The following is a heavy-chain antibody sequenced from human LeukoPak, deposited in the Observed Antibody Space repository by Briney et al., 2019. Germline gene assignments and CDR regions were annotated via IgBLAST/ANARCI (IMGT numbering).Heavy chain of an antibody. CDR1: GFTFSVYS. CDR3: ARDYKYAFDN. J-gene: IGHJ4*02. Sequence: GGSLRLSCGASGFTFSVYSMNWLREARGEGRTWISYIGIDNGNTNYADSVKGRFTISGDKAKNSLYLQMNSLRVEDTAVYYCARDYKYAFDNWGQGTLVTVSS. CDR2: IGIDNGNT. V-gene: IGHV3-48*01. D-gene: IGHD5-24*01.